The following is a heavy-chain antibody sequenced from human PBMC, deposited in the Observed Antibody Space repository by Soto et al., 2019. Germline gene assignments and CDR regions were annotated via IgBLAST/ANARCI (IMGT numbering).Heavy chain of an antibody. CDR1: GYTFTSYY. CDR3: ASGGTPIYY. CDR2: INPSGGSA. D-gene: IGHD3-3*01. V-gene: IGHV1-46*01. J-gene: IGHJ4*02. Sequence: ASVKVSCKASGYTFTSYYMHWVRQAPGQGLEWMGIINPSGGSASYAQKFQGRVTMTTDTSTSTAYMELRSLRSDDTAVYYCASGGTPIYYWGQGTLVPVSS.